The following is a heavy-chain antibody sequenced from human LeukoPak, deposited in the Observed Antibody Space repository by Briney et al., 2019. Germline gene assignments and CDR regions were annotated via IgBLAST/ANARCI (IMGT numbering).Heavy chain of an antibody. CDR3: ARAIAAAGNLDY. D-gene: IGHD6-13*01. V-gene: IGHV6-1*01. Sequence: SQTLSVTCGISGDSVSSNSAAWSWIRQSPSRGLEWLGRTYYRSKWYNDYAVSVKSRITINPDTSKNQFSLQLNSVIPEDTAVYYCARAIAAAGNLDYWGQGTLVTVSS. J-gene: IGHJ4*02. CDR2: TYYRSKWYN. CDR1: GDSVSSNSAA.